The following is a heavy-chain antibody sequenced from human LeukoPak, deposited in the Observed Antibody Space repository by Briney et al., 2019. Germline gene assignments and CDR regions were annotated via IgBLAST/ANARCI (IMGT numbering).Heavy chain of an antibody. CDR1: GGSISTYF. Sequence: TSETLSLTCTVSGGSISTYFWSWIRQPPGKGLEWIGYVSYSGSTNYNPSLTSRVTISVDTSKNQFSLKLSSVTAADTAMYYCAREANYYDTSGYYHGAFDIWGQGTMVTVSS. CDR3: AREANYYDTSGYYHGAFDI. CDR2: VSYSGST. V-gene: IGHV4-59*01. D-gene: IGHD3-22*01. J-gene: IGHJ3*02.